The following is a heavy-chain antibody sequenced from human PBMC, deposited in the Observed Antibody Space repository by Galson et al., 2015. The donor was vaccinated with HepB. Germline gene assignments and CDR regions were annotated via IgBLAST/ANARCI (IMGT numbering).Heavy chain of an antibody. J-gene: IGHJ4*02. CDR3: TTGRSTTGTTSQFDY. D-gene: IGHD1-1*01. CDR1: GFTFSNAW. Sequence: SLRLSCAASGFTFSNAWMSWVRQAPGKGLEWVGRIKSKTDGGTTDYAAPVKGRFTISRDDSKNTLYLQMNSLKTEDTAVYYCTTGRSTTGTTSQFDYWGQGTLVTVSS. V-gene: IGHV3-15*01. CDR2: IKSKTDGGTT.